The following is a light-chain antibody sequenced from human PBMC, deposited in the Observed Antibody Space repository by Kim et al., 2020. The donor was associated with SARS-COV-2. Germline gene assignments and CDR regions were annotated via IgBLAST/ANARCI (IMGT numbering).Light chain of an antibody. J-gene: IGLJ3*02. Sequence: QSVLTQPPSASGTPGQRVTISCSGSSSNTGSNIVNWYQQLPGTAPKLLIYSNNQRPSGVPDRFSGSKSGTSASLAISGLQSEDEADYYCAAWDDTLNGPVFGGGTQLTVL. CDR1: SSNTGSNI. CDR3: AAWDDTLNGPV. CDR2: SNN. V-gene: IGLV1-44*01.